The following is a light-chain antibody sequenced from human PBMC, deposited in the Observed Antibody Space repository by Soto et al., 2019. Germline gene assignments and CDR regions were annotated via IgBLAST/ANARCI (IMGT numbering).Light chain of an antibody. CDR1: QSVSSDH. V-gene: IGKV3-20*01. CDR3: QQYSSSRT. Sequence: DIVLTQSPGTLSLSPGERATLSCRASQSVSSDHLAWYQQKPGQAPRLLIYGGSSRATGIPVRFSGSGSETDFTLTITRLEPEDFAVYYCQQYSSSRTFGQGTKVDIK. J-gene: IGKJ1*01. CDR2: GGS.